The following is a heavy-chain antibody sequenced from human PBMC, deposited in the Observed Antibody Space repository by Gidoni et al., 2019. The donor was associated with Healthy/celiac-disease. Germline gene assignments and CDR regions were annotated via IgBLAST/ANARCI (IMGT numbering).Heavy chain of an antibody. CDR3: AKLLGVTGYYPFDY. J-gene: IGHJ4*02. D-gene: IGHD3-9*01. V-gene: IGHV3-23*01. CDR1: GFPFGSYA. CDR2: ISGSGGST. Sequence: EVQLLESGGGLVQPGGSLGLSFAASGFPFGSYAMSWVRQAPGKGREWVSAISGSGGSTYYADSVKGRFTISRDNSKNTLYLQMNSLRAEDTAVYYCAKLLGVTGYYPFDYWGQGTLVTVSS.